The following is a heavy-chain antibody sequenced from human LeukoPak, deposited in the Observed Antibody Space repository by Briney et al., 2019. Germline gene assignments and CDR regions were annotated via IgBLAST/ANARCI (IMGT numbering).Heavy chain of an antibody. CDR2: RTRSGSTM. V-gene: IGHV3-11*04. J-gene: IGHJ4*02. Sequence: GGSLRLSCAVSGFTFSDYYMSWLRQAPGEGLEWASYRTRSGSTMYSADSVTSRFTISSDNAQNSLFLQMNSLRAEDTAVYYCASVAVTLNFDYWGQGTLVTVSS. CDR3: ASVAVTLNFDY. D-gene: IGHD4-17*01. CDR1: GFTFSDYY.